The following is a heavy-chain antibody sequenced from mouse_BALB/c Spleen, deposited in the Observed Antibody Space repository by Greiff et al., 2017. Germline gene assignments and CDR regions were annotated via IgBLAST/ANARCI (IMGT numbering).Heavy chain of an antibody. Sequence: EVQGVESGGGLVQPGGSLRLSCATSGFTFTDYYMSWVRQPPGKALEWLGFIRNKANGYTTEYSASVKGRFTISRDNSQSILYLQMNTLRAEDSATYYCARDIGGQDAMDYWGQGTSVTVSS. CDR2: IRNKANGYTT. D-gene: IGHD3-3*01. CDR3: ARDIGGQDAMDY. CDR1: GFTFTDYY. J-gene: IGHJ4*01. V-gene: IGHV7-3*02.